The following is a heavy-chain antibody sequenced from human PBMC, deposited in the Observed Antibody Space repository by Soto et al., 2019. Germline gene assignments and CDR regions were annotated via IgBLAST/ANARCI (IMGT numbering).Heavy chain of an antibody. J-gene: IGHJ3*02. CDR1: GINLSDHF. Sequence: QAQVVESGGGLVKPGGSLRLSCETSGINLSDHFMAWIRLSPGKGLEWIAYISGSGTTIYYADSVRGRFTISRDNANDSLYLQMHSLRAEDTAVYYCARDGRYKTPYDGFDTWGQGTMVTVSS. V-gene: IGHV3-11*01. D-gene: IGHD1-26*01. CDR2: ISGSGTTI. CDR3: ARDGRYKTPYDGFDT.